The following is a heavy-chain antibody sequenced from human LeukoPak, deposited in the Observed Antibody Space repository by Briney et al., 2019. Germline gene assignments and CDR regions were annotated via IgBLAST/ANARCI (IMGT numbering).Heavy chain of an antibody. Sequence: GGSLRPSCVTSGFTFSSYAMSWVRQAPGKGLEWVSVISGSGGTTYYADSVKGRFTISRDNSKSTLYLQMNSLRAEDTAVYYCAKDTSGSTSYSYHYGMDVWGQGTTVTVSS. CDR2: ISGSGGTT. J-gene: IGHJ6*02. CDR3: AKDTSGSTSYSYHYGMDV. D-gene: IGHD1-26*01. CDR1: GFTFSSYA. V-gene: IGHV3-23*01.